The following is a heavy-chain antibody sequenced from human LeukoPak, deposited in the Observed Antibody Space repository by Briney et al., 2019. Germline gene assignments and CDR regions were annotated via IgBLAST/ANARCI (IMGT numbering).Heavy chain of an antibody. CDR2: INPNSGGT. D-gene: IGHD3-10*01. J-gene: IGHJ4*02. V-gene: IGHV1-2*02. Sequence: ASVKVSCKASGYTFISYGINWVRQAPGQGLEWMGWINPNSGGTNYAQKFQGRVTMTRDTSISTAYMELSRLRSEDTAVYYCATRPLGRGHFFDFWGQGTLVTVSS. CDR1: GYTFISYG. CDR3: ATRPLGRGHFFDF.